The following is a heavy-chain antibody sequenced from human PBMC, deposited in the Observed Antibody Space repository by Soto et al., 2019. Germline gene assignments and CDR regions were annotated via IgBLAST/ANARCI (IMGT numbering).Heavy chain of an antibody. D-gene: IGHD3-22*01. Sequence: PXGSLRLSCAASGFTFSLYSMIWVRQAPGKGLEWVSSISSSSSYIYYADSMKGRFTLSRDNAQNSLYLQMNSLRVDDTAVYYCVRARATDSRPDYWGQGTLVTVSS. CDR2: ISSSSSYI. CDR1: GFTFSLYS. J-gene: IGHJ4*02. CDR3: VRARATDSRPDY. V-gene: IGHV3-21*01.